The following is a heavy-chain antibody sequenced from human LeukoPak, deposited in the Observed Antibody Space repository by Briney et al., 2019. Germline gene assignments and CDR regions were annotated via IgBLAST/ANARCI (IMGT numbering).Heavy chain of an antibody. V-gene: IGHV1-2*02. J-gene: IGHJ5*02. CDR1: GYTFTDYY. Sequence: ASVKVSCKASGYTFTDYYMHWVRQAPGQGLEWVGWINPNTGGTNYAQKFQGRVTMTRDTSISIAYMELSRLRSNDTAVYYCARDQAPRMITFGGPRRWFDPWGQGTLVTVSS. CDR2: INPNTGGT. D-gene: IGHD3-16*01. CDR3: ARDQAPRMITFGGPRRWFDP.